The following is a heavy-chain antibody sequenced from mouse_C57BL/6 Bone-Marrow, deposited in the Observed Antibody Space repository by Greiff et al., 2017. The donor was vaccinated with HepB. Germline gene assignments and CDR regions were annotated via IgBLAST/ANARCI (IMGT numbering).Heavy chain of an antibody. CDR3: ARLGDYYGSSYGLYYAMDY. D-gene: IGHD1-1*01. CDR2: IYPGSGNT. V-gene: IGHV1-66*01. CDR1: GYSFTSYY. Sequence: VKLVESGPELVKPGASVKISCKASGYSFTSYYIHWVKQRPGQGLEWIGWIYPGSGNTKYNEKFKGKATLTADTSSSTAYMQLSSLTSEDSAVYYCARLGDYYGSSYGLYYAMDYWGQGTSVTVSS. J-gene: IGHJ4*01.